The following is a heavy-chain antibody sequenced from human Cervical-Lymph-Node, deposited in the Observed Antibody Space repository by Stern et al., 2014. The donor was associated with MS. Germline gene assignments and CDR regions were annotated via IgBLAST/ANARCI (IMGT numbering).Heavy chain of an antibody. CDR2: IHHSGNT. V-gene: IGHV4-4*02. Sequence: QVQLQESGPGLVKPSGTLSLTCTVSGGSISGSHWWSWVRQPPGKGLEWVGDIHHSGNTNYNASLGSRTNISIDKSTNRFSLTISSMTAADTAVYFCARLISGKHLYYTIYYCDYWGLGTLVTVSS. CDR3: ARLISGKHLYYTIYYCDY. D-gene: IGHD3-3*02. J-gene: IGHJ4*02. CDR1: GGSISGSHW.